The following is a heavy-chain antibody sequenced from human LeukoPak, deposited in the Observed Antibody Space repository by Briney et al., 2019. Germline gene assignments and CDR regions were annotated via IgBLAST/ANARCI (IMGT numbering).Heavy chain of an antibody. Sequence: HGESLKISCKGSGYSFTSYWIGWVRQMPGKGLEWMGIIYPGDSDTRYGTSLQGQVTISADRSISTAYLQWSSLKASDTAMYYCARRYHEGRAFDIWGQGTMVTVSS. J-gene: IGHJ3*02. V-gene: IGHV5-51*01. CDR2: IYPGDSDT. CDR3: ARRYHEGRAFDI. CDR1: GYSFTSYW. D-gene: IGHD2-2*01.